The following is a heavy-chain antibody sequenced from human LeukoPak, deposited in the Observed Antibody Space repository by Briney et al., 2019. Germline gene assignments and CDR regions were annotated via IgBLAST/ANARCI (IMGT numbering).Heavy chain of an antibody. Sequence: ASVKVSCKASGYTFADHFIHWVRQALGQGLEWMGWINPNSGATNYAQNFQGRVTMTSDTSITTAYMELTSLTFNDTAVYYCAREGWEPNFDQWGQGTLVTVSS. CDR1: GYTFADHF. CDR2: INPNSGAT. CDR3: AREGWEPNFDQ. J-gene: IGHJ4*02. D-gene: IGHD1-26*01. V-gene: IGHV1-2*02.